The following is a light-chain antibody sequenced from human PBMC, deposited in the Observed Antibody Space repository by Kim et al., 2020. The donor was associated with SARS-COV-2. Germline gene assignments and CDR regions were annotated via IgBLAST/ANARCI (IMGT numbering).Light chain of an antibody. J-gene: IGLJ2*01. Sequence: SVSPGQTASITCSGDKLGDKYACWYQQKTGQSPVLVINQDSKRPSGIPERFSGSNSGNKATLTISGTQAVDEADYYCQAWDSSTAEFGGGTQLAVL. CDR3: QAWDSSTAE. V-gene: IGLV3-1*01. CDR2: QDS. CDR1: KLGDKY.